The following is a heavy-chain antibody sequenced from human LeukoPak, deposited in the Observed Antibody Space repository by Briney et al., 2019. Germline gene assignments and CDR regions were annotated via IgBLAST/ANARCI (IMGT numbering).Heavy chain of an antibody. D-gene: IGHD3-22*01. CDR3: AKDKYYYDSSGYYPFDS. CDR2: ISGSGGST. J-gene: IGHJ4*02. Sequence: GGSLRLYCAASGFTFSSYGMSWVRQAPGKGLEWVSAISGSGGSTYYADSVKGRFTISRDNSKNTLYLQMNSLRAEDTAVYYCAKDKYYYDSSGYYPFDSWGQGTLVTVSS. CDR1: GFTFSSYG. V-gene: IGHV3-23*01.